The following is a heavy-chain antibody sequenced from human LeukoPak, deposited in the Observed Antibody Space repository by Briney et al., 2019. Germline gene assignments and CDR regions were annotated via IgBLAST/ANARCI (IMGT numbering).Heavy chain of an antibody. Sequence: ASVKVSCXASGYTFTSYGISWVRQAPGQGLEWMGWISAYNGNTNYAQKLQGRVTMTTDTSTSTAYMELRSLRSDDTAVYYCARYLGYCSSTSCYTLGYFDYWGQGTLVTVSS. CDR2: ISAYNGNT. J-gene: IGHJ4*02. D-gene: IGHD2-2*02. V-gene: IGHV1-18*01. CDR3: ARYLGYCSSTSCYTLGYFDY. CDR1: GYTFTSYG.